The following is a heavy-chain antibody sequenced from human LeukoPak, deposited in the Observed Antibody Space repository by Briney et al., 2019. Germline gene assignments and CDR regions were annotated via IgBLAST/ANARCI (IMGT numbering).Heavy chain of an antibody. J-gene: IGHJ4*02. CDR3: ARGRLFSGYRGNVGHEDFDY. D-gene: IGHD5-12*01. V-gene: IGHV4-34*01. CDR2: INRGGTT. Sequence: SETLSLTCAVYGGPFSGYYWTWIRQPPGKGLEWIGEINRGGTTNYNPSLRSRVTILIDTSRNQFSLRLSSVTAADTAVYYCARGRLFSGYRGNVGHEDFDYWGQGSLVTVSS. CDR1: GGPFSGYY.